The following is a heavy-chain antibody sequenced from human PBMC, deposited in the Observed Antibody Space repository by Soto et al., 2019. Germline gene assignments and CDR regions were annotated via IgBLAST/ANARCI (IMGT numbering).Heavy chain of an antibody. J-gene: IGHJ6*02. Sequence: PSETLSLTCTVSGGSISSGGYYWSWIRQHPGKGLEWIGYIYYSGSTYYNPSLKSRVTISVDTSKNQFSLKLSSVTAADTAVYYCARVQNFGSNYYYYYGMDVWGQGTTVTVSS. CDR1: GGSISSGGYY. CDR2: IYYSGST. V-gene: IGHV4-31*03. CDR3: ARVQNFGSNYYYYYGMDV. D-gene: IGHD3-10*01.